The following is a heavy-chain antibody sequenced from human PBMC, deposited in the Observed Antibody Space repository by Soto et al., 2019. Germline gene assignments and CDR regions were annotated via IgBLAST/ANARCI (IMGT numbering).Heavy chain of an antibody. Sequence: PGGSLRLSCAASGFTFSSYSMNWVRQAPGKGLEWVSYISSSSSTIYYADSVKGRFTISRDNAKNSLYLQMNSLRAEDTAVYYCARDGPSGIPPGRGQRTPVTVSS. CDR3: ARDGPSGIPPG. V-gene: IGHV3-48*01. CDR1: GFTFSSYS. D-gene: IGHD1-26*01. CDR2: ISSSSSTI. J-gene: IGHJ4*02.